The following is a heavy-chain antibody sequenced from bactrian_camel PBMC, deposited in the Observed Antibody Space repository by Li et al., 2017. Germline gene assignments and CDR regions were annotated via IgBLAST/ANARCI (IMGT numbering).Heavy chain of an antibody. CDR2: IISGGGLT. D-gene: IGHD2*01. CDR3: TKEGWLR. J-gene: IGHJ4*01. CDR1: GFTLSSYD. V-gene: IGHV3S40*01. Sequence: DVQLVESGGGLVQPGGSLRLSCAASGFTLSSYDMSWVRQAPGKGLEWVSGIISGGGLTYYTDSVKGRFTISRDNAKESLYLQLNSLKAEDTAMYYCTKEGWLRWGQGTQVTVS.